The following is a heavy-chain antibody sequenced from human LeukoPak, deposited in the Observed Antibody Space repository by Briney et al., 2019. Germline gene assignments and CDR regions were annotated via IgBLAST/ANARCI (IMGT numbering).Heavy chain of an antibody. Sequence: SETLSLTCTVSGYSISSGYYWGWIRQPPGKGLEWIGSIYHSGSTYYNPSLKSRVTISVDTSKNQFSLKLSSVTAADTAVYYCARGNSYGYQSWFDPWGQGTLVTVSS. CDR1: GYSISSGYY. D-gene: IGHD5-18*01. V-gene: IGHV4-38-2*02. CDR2: IYHSGST. J-gene: IGHJ5*02. CDR3: ARGNSYGYQSWFDP.